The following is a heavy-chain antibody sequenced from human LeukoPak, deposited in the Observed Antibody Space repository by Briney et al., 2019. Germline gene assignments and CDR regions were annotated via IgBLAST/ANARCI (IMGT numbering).Heavy chain of an antibody. Sequence: SETLSLTCTVSGGSISSGDYYWSWIRQPPGKGLERIGYIYYSGRTYYNPSLKSRVTISVDTSKNQFSLKLSSVTAADTAVYYCARLGYCSSTSCYATNGMDVWGQGTTVTVSS. V-gene: IGHV4-30-4*01. CDR2: IYYSGRT. J-gene: IGHJ6*02. CDR1: GGSISSGDYY. D-gene: IGHD2-2*01. CDR3: ARLGYCSSTSCYATNGMDV.